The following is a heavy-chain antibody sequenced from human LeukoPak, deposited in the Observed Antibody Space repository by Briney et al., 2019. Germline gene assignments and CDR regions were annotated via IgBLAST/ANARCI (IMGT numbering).Heavy chain of an antibody. CDR1: GFTFSDSW. CDR3: ATYTHWVAGDV. Sequence: GGSLRLSCGASGFTFSDSWMSWVRQAPGKGLGWVANMNQDGSEKAYVDSVKGRFAISRDNARNSLYLQMSSLRAEDTAVYYCATYTHWVAGDVWGQGTTVTVSS. V-gene: IGHV3-7*01. D-gene: IGHD3-16*01. J-gene: IGHJ6*02. CDR2: MNQDGSEK.